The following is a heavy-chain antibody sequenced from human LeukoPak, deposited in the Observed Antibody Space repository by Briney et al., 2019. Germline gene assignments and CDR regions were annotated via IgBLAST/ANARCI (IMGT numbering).Heavy chain of an antibody. J-gene: IGHJ4*02. CDR3: ARDSDSSGWYPFFLD. D-gene: IGHD6-19*01. Sequence: PGRSLRLSCAASGFTFSSYAMHWVRQAPGKGLEWVAVISYDGSNKYYADSVKGRFTISRDNSKNTLYLQMNSLRAEDTAVYYCARDSDSSGWYPFFLDWGQGTPVTVSS. V-gene: IGHV3-30*04. CDR2: ISYDGSNK. CDR1: GFTFSSYA.